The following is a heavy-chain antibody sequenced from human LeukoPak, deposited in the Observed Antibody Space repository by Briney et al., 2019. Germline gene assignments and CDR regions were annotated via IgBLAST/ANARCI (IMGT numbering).Heavy chain of an antibody. J-gene: IGHJ4*02. V-gene: IGHV4-61*02. D-gene: IGHD3-22*01. CDR2: IYTSGST. CDR3: ARDVLDTMIVN. CDR1: GGSISSGSYY. Sequence: SETLSLTCTVSGGSISSGSYYWSWIRQPAGKGLEWIGRIYTSGSTNYNPSLKSRVTISVDTSKNQFSLNLSSVTAADTAMYYCARDVLDTMIVNWGQGTLLTVSS.